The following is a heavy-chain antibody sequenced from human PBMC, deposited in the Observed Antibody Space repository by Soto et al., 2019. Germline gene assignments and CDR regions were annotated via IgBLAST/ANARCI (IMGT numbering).Heavy chain of an antibody. CDR1: GFTVSSYA. Sequence: VQLLESGGGLVQPGGSLRLSCAASGFTVSSYAMSWVRQAPGKGLEWVSVISGSGSTYSADSVKGRFTISGDSSKNTVYLQMNSLRAEDTAVYYCAKALRFTFTTGYYMDVWGRGTTVTVSS. D-gene: IGHD3-16*01. CDR2: ISGSGST. V-gene: IGHV3-23*01. J-gene: IGHJ6*03. CDR3: AKALRFTFTTGYYMDV.